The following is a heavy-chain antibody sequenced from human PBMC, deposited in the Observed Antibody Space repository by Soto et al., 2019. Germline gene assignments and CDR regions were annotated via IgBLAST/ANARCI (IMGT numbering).Heavy chain of an antibody. CDR2: INPNSGDT. CDR1: RYTFTGYY. D-gene: IGHD2-15*01. CDR3: ARDDCSGGSCEALDY. J-gene: IGHJ4*02. Sequence: VASVKVSCKASRYTFTGYYIHWVRQAPGQGLEWMGWINPNSGDTNFAQKFQGRVTMTRDTSISTAYMELSRLRSDDTAVYYCARDDCSGGSCEALDYWGQGTPVTVPS. V-gene: IGHV1-2*02.